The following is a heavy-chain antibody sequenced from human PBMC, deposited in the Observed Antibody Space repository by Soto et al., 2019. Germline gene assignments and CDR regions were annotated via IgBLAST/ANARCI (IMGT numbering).Heavy chain of an antibody. CDR3: VVPNYGDYWDYSFYGTDL. CDR1: GGTFSSYA. V-gene: IGHV1-69*01. D-gene: IGHD4-17*01. J-gene: IGHJ6*01. Sequence: SVKVSCKASGGTFSSYAISWVRQAPGQGLEWMGGIIPIFGTANYAQKFQGRVTITEDESTSTAYMALSSLRSEDTAVYYCVVPNYGDYWDYSFYGTDLR. CDR2: IIPIFGTA.